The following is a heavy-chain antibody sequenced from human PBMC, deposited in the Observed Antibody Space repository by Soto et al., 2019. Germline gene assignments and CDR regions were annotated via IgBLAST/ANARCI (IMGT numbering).Heavy chain of an antibody. CDR1: GFNVNDNA. J-gene: IGHJ6*02. CDR3: ARTRLYDASGYYYYYYGMDV. Sequence: VQVVESGGGVIQPGGSLRLSCAASGFNVNDNAMTWVRQAPGKGLEWVSVVYNDGRMYYADSVEGRFTISRDKSENMVLLQMSSLTVEDTAVYYCARTRLYDASGYYYYYYGMDVWGQGTRVTVSS. CDR2: VYNDGRM. V-gene: IGHV3-53*01. D-gene: IGHD3-22*01.